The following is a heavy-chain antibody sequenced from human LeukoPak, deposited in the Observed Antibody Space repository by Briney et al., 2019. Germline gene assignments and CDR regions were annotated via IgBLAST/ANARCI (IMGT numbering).Heavy chain of an antibody. Sequence: SETLSLTCTVSGGSLSGFYWSWVRQPPGKGLEWIGYVYYSGNTNHNPSLKSRVTISVDTSKNQFSLKLTSVTAADTAMYYCARGMGMSDYWGQGTLVTVSS. CDR1: GGSLSGFY. CDR3: ARGMGMSDY. J-gene: IGHJ4*02. D-gene: IGHD1-26*01. V-gene: IGHV4-59*01. CDR2: VYYSGNT.